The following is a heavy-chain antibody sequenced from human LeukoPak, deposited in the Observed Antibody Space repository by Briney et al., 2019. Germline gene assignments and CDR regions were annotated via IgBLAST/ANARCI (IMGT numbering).Heavy chain of an antibody. CDR3: ARDHCSSTSCYLRLNRRWFDP. CDR1: GFTFSRYT. J-gene: IGHJ5*02. D-gene: IGHD2-2*01. V-gene: IGHV3-21*01. CDR2: ISPSNTYI. Sequence: GGSLRLSCAASGFTFSRYTMNWVRQAPGKGLEWVSTISPSNTYIYYSASVKGRFTISRDNAKNSLYLQMNSLRAEDTAVYYCARDHCSSTSCYLRLNRRWFDPWGQGTLVTVSS.